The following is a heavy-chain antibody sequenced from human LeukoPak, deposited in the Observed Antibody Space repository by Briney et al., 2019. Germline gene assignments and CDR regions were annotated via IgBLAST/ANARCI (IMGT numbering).Heavy chain of an antibody. CDR2: IWYDGSNK. CDR1: GFTFSSYG. CDR3: ARGFYDNPRMDSSGSDY. Sequence: GGSLRLSCAASGFTFSSYGMHWVRQAPGKGLEWVAVIWYDGSNKYYADSVKGRFTISRDNSKNTLYLQMNSLRAEDTAVYYCARGFYDNPRMDSSGSDYWGQGTLVTVSS. D-gene: IGHD3-22*01. V-gene: IGHV3-33*01. J-gene: IGHJ4*02.